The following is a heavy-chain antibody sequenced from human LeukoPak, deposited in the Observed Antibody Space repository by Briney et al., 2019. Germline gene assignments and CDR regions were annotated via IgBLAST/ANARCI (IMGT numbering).Heavy chain of an antibody. V-gene: IGHV4-4*07. CDR1: GGSISSYY. J-gene: IGHJ5*02. CDR3: ARDQYYYGSGSTNWFDP. D-gene: IGHD3-10*01. CDR2: IYTSGST. Sequence: SETLSLTCTVSGGSISSYYWSWIRQPAGKGLEWIGRIYTSGSTNYNPSLKSRVTMSVDTSKNQFSLKLSSVTAADTAAYYCARDQYYYGSGSTNWFDPWGQGTLVTVSS.